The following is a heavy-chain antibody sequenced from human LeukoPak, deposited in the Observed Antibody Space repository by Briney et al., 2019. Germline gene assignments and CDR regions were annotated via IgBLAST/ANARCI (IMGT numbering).Heavy chain of an antibody. V-gene: IGHV4-28*05. Sequence: PSDTLSLTCAVSGYSISSSNWWGWIRQPPGKGLEWIGYIYYSGSIYYNPSLKSRVTMSVDTSKNQFSLKLSSVTAVDTAVYYCAITPQNSSGWSDYWGQGTLDTVSS. D-gene: IGHD6-19*01. J-gene: IGHJ4*02. CDR2: IYYSGSI. CDR3: AITPQNSSGWSDY. CDR1: GYSISSSNW.